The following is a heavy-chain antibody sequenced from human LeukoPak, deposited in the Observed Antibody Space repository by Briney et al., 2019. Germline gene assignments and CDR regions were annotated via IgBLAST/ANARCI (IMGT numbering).Heavy chain of an antibody. V-gene: IGHV1-18*01. CDR3: ARLPRGIFGVVIGYNWFAP. D-gene: IGHD3-3*01. J-gene: IGHJ5*02. CDR1: GSTFTSYG. CDR2: ISAYNGNT. Sequence: ASVKLSCTASGSTFTSYGISWGRQAPGHGLEWRGWISAYNGNTNYAQKLQGRVTMTTATSTSTAYMEMRSLRSDDTAVYYCARLPRGIFGVVIGYNWFAPWGQGTLVTVSS.